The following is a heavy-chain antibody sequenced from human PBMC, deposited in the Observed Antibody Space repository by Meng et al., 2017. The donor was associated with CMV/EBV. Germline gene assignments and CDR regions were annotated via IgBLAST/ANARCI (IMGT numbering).Heavy chain of an antibody. J-gene: IGHJ5*02. CDR2: INHSGST. D-gene: IGHD2-2*01. Sequence: SVSGYYWSWIRQPPGKGLEWIGEINHSGSTNYNPSLKSRVTISVDTSKNQFSLKLSSVTAADTAVYYCARPNHYCSSTSCPNWFDPWGQGTLVTVSS. CDR3: ARPNHYCSSTSCPNWFDP. V-gene: IGHV4-34*01. CDR1: SVSGYY.